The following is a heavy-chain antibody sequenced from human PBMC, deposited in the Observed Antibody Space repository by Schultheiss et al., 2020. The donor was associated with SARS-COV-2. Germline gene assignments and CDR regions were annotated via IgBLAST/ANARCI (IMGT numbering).Heavy chain of an antibody. D-gene: IGHD6-13*01. Sequence: GGSLRLSCAASGFTFSSYGMHWVRQAPGKGLEWVAVISYDGSNKYYADSVKGRFTISRDNSKNTLYLQMNSLRAEDTAVYYCAKEGIRAAGPLRYYYYMDVWGKGTTVTVSS. J-gene: IGHJ6*03. V-gene: IGHV3-30*18. CDR2: ISYDGSNK. CDR1: GFTFSSYG. CDR3: AKEGIRAAGPLRYYYYMDV.